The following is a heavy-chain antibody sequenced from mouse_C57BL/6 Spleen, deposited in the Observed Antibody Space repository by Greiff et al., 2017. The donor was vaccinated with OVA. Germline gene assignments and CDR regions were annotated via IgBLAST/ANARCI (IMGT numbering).Heavy chain of an antibody. J-gene: IGHJ3*01. Sequence: VQLQQPGAELVKPGDSVKLSCKASGYTFTSYWMPWVKQRPGRGLEWIGRIGTSSGGTKYHEKFKGKATLTVDKPSSTAYLQRSSLTSETSAVYYCARITTYDAYFWFAYWGQGTLVTVSA. CDR1: GYTFTSYW. V-gene: IGHV1-72*01. CDR3: ARITTYDAYFWFAY. CDR2: IGTSSGGT. D-gene: IGHD2-3*01.